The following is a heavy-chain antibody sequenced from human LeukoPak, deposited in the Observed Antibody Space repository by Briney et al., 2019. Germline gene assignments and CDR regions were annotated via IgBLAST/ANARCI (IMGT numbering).Heavy chain of an antibody. CDR3: AIVRCDSCYYFDY. J-gene: IGHJ4*02. V-gene: IGHV3-66*01. CDR1: GFTVNSNY. CDR2: IYSGGST. D-gene: IGHD2-15*01. Sequence: PGGSLSLSCAASGFTVNSNYMSWVRQAPGKGLEWVSLIYSGGSTYYADSVKGRLTISRDNSKNTLYLQMNSLRAEDTAVYYCAIVRCDSCYYFDYWGQGTLVTVSS.